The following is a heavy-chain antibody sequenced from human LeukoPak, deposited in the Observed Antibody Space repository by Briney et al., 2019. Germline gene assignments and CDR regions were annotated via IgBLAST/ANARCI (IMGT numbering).Heavy chain of an antibody. Sequence: GGSLRLSCAASGFTFSNAWMSWVRQAPGKGLEWVGRIKSKTDGGTTDYAAPVKGRFTISRDDSKTTLYLQMNSLKTEDTAVYYCTTDLDYGDYYGLGFWGQGTLVTVSS. CDR2: IKSKTDGGTT. CDR1: GFTFSNAW. V-gene: IGHV3-15*01. CDR3: TTDLDYGDYYGLGF. D-gene: IGHD4-17*01. J-gene: IGHJ4*02.